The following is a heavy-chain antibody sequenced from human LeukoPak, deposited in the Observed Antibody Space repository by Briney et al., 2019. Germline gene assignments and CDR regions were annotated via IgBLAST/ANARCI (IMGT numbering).Heavy chain of an antibody. CDR1: GLTVNNNY. V-gene: IGHV3-53*01. CDR2: LYIGGNT. Sequence: PGGSLRLSCAASGLTVNNNYMNWVRQAPGKGLEWVSALYIGGNTYYADSVRGRFTISRDNSKNTLYLQLDSLRVGDTAVYFCANHKENYGDSCLDDYWGQGILVTVSS. CDR3: ANHKENYGDSCLDDY. J-gene: IGHJ4*02. D-gene: IGHD4-17*01.